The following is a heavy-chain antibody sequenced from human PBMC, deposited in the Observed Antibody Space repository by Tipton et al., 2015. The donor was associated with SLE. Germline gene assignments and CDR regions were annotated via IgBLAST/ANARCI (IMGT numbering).Heavy chain of an antibody. CDR2: ISSSGSTI. CDR3: ARVAAAVYFDY. CDR1: GFTFSSHG. J-gene: IGHJ4*02. V-gene: IGHV3-21*01. D-gene: IGHD6-13*01. Sequence: GSLRLSCAASGFTFSSHGMSWVRQAPGKGLEWVSAISSSGSTIYYADSVKGRFTISRDNAKNSLYLQMNSLRAEDTAVYYCARVAAAVYFDYWGQGTLVTVSS.